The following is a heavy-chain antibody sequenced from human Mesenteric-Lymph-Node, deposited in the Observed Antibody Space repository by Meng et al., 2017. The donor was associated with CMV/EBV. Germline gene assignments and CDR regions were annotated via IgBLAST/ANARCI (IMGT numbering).Heavy chain of an antibody. Sequence: GESLKISCVDSGYGFTFRSGDMNWVRQAPGKGLEWVGFIRSKAYGGTTEYAASVKGRFTISRDDSKSIAYLQMNSLKTEDTAVYYCTRDPRMGGGYWGQGTLVTVSS. D-gene: IGHD3-16*01. CDR2: IRSKAYGGTT. J-gene: IGHJ4*02. CDR3: TRDPRMGGGY. CDR1: GYGFTFRSGD. V-gene: IGHV3-49*02.